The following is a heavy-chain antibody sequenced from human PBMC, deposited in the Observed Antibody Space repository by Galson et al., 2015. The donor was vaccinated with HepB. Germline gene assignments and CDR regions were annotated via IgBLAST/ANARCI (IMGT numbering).Heavy chain of an antibody. CDR3: AIRDTYYYGSGSYLNWGFDY. V-gene: IGHV1-24*01. CDR2: FDPEDGET. CDR1: GYTLTELS. J-gene: IGHJ4*02. D-gene: IGHD3-10*01. Sequence: SVKVSCKVSGYTLTELSMHWVRQAPGKGLEWMGGFDPEDGETIYAQKFQGRVTMTEDTSTDTAYMELSSLRSEDTAVYYCAIRDTYYYGSGSYLNWGFDYWGQGTLVTVSS.